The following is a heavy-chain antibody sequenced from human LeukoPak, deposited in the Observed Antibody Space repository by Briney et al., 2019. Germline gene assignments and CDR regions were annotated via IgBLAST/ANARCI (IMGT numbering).Heavy chain of an antibody. CDR2: IIPIFGTA. Sequence: ASVKVSCKASGGTFSSYAISWVRQAPGQGLEWMGGIIPIFGTANYAQKFQGRVTITADESMSTAYMELSSLRSEDTAVYYCARGLRYFDWLLDYWGQGTLVTVSS. J-gene: IGHJ4*02. CDR3: ARGLRYFDWLLDY. D-gene: IGHD3-9*01. V-gene: IGHV1-69*13. CDR1: GGTFSSYA.